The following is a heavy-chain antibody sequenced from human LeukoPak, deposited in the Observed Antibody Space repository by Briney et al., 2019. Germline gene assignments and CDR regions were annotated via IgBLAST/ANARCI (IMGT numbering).Heavy chain of an antibody. CDR1: GGSISSYY. CDR3: ARGSNNGSFSSYYYYMDV. Sequence: PSETLSLTCTVSGGSISSYYWSWIRQPPGKGLEWIGYIYYSGSTNYNPSLKSRVTISVDTSKSQFSLKLTSVTAADTAVYYCARGSNNGSFSSYYYYMDVWGKGTTVTVSS. J-gene: IGHJ6*03. D-gene: IGHD1-26*01. CDR2: IYYSGST. V-gene: IGHV4-59*08.